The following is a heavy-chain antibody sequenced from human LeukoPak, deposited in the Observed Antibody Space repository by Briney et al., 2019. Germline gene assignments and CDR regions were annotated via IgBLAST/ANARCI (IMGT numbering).Heavy chain of an antibody. Sequence: GGSLRLSCAASGFTFSSYAMSWVRQAPGKGLEWVSAISGSGGSTYYADSVKGRFTISGDNSKNTLYLQMNSLRAENTAVYYCAKSASAGPAEGFDYWGQGTLVTVSS. CDR1: GFTFSSYA. CDR3: AKSASAGPAEGFDY. J-gene: IGHJ4*02. V-gene: IGHV3-23*01. CDR2: ISGSGGST. D-gene: IGHD3-10*01.